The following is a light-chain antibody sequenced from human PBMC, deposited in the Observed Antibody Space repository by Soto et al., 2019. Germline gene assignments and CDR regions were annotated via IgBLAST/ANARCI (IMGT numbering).Light chain of an antibody. J-gene: IGKJ5*01. CDR1: QSVTTR. CDR3: QQYGRSPIT. Sequence: IVLTQSPGTLSLSPGERVTLSCRASQSVTTRLAWYQHKPGQAPTLLISGASNRASGVPVRFSGSGAGTDFTLTVTRLEPEDFALYYCQQYGRSPITFGLGTRLEIK. V-gene: IGKV3-20*01. CDR2: GAS.